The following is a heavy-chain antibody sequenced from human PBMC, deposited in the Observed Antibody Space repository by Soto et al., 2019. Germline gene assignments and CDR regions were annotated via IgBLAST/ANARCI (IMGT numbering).Heavy chain of an antibody. CDR3: ARQWEQSGYYYGMDV. CDR2: MSPNSGNT. J-gene: IGHJ6*02. D-gene: IGHD1-26*01. V-gene: IGHV1-8*01. CDR1: GYPFTSYD. Sequence: QVQLVQSGAEVKKPGASVKVSCKASGYPFTSYDINWVRQATGQGLEWMGWMSPNSGNTGYAQKFQGRVTMTRDTSISTAYMELSSLRSEDTAVYYCARQWEQSGYYYGMDVWGQGTTVTVSS.